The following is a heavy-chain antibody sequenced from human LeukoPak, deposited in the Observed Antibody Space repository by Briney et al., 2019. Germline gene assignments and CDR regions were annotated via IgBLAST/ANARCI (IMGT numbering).Heavy chain of an antibody. V-gene: IGHV3-53*01. CDR2: IYSGGST. Sequence: PGGSLRLSCAASGFTVSSNYMSWVRQAPGKGLERVSVIYSGGSTYYADSVKGRFTISRDNSKNTLYLQMNSLRAEDTAVYYCARGHRYCSGGSCYSHCFDYWGQGTLVTVSS. CDR1: GFTVSSNY. J-gene: IGHJ4*02. D-gene: IGHD2-15*01. CDR3: ARGHRYCSGGSCYSHCFDY.